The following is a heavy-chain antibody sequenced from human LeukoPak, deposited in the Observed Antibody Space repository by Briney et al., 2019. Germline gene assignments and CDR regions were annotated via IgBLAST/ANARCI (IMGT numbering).Heavy chain of an antibody. CDR1: GFTFSDYY. J-gene: IGHJ4*02. CDR2: ISSSGSTI. CDR3: ARDLPHCSGGSCHPGAFDY. Sequence: GGSLRLSCAASGFTFSDYYMSWIRQAPGKGPEWVSYISSSGSTIYYADSVKGRFTISRDNAKNSLYLQMNSLRAEDTAVYYCARDLPHCSGGSCHPGAFDYWGQGTLVTVSS. D-gene: IGHD2-15*01. V-gene: IGHV3-11*01.